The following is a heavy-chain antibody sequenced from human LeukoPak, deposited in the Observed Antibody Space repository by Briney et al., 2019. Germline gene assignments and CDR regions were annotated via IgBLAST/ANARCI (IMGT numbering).Heavy chain of an antibody. CDR2: GVYPEST. Sequence: SETLSLTCSVSGASVISGPHYWSWIRQPPGKGLDWIGYGVYPESTNYNLSLKSRVTISVDTSKRQFSLQLRSVTAADTAIYYCARDNWGSLDYWGQGILVTVSS. CDR3: ARDNWGSLDY. V-gene: IGHV4-61*01. J-gene: IGHJ4*02. D-gene: IGHD7-27*01. CDR1: GASVISGPHY.